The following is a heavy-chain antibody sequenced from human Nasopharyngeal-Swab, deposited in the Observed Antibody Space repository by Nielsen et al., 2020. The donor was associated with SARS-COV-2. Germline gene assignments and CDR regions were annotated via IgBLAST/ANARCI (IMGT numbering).Heavy chain of an antibody. V-gene: IGHV3-33*01. CDR2: IWYDGGNK. CDR3: AGDDYGGVDY. D-gene: IGHD4-23*01. Sequence: WIRQPPGKGLEYVAFIWYDGGNKYYADSVKGRFTISRDNAMHTLYLQMNSLRAEDTAVYYCAGDDYGGVDYWGQGTLVTVSS. J-gene: IGHJ4*02.